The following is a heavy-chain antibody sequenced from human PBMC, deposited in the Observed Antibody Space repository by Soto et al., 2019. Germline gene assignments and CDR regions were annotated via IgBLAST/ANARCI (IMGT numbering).Heavy chain of an antibody. CDR3: ASSWGLWFGEPSRFDP. D-gene: IGHD3-10*01. Sequence: PSETLSLTCAVSGGSISSGGYSWSWIRQPPGKGLEWIGYIYHSGSTYYNPSLKSRVTISVDTSKNQFSLKLSSVTAADTAVYYCASSWGLWFGEPSRFDPWGQGTLVTVSS. J-gene: IGHJ5*02. V-gene: IGHV4-30-2*05. CDR1: GGSISSGGYS. CDR2: IYHSGST.